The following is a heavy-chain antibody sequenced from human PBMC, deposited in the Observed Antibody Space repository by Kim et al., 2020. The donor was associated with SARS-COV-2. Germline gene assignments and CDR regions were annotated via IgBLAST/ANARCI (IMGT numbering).Heavy chain of an antibody. D-gene: IGHD3-16*02. CDR2: IYLVGST. CDR1: GFSVADTY. J-gene: IGHJ6*02. CDR3: ARDLRRSSIDYHFGMDV. V-gene: IGHV3-53*01. Sequence: GGSLRLSCSASGFSVADTYINWVRQAPGGGLEWIAVIYLVGSTYFADSVKGRFTISRDKSTNTVYLEMNSLRVEETSVYYCARDLRRSSIDYHFGMDVWGPGTTVTVSS.